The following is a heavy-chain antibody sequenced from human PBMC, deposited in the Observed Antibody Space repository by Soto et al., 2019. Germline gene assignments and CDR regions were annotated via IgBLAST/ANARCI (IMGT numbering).Heavy chain of an antibody. V-gene: IGHV3-11*01. CDR3: ARDQGSGSYFVLPGPRGDSGMDV. D-gene: IGHD3-10*01. Sequence: VGSLRLSCAASGFTFSDYYMSWIRQAPGKGLEWVSYISSSGSTIYYADSVKGRFTISRDNAKNSLYLQMNSLRAEDTAVYYCARDQGSGSYFVLPGPRGDSGMDVCGQGTTVTVSS. J-gene: IGHJ6*02. CDR2: ISSSGSTI. CDR1: GFTFSDYY.